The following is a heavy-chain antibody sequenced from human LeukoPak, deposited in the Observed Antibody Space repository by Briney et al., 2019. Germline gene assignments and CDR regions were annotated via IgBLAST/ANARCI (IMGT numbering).Heavy chain of an antibody. CDR1: GGSISSYY. J-gene: IGHJ3*02. CDR3: ARDGGVVVPTAPAVFDI. Sequence: SETLSLTCTVSGGSISSYYWSWIRQPPGKGLEWVGYIYYSGSTNHNPSLKSRVIMSVDTAKNQFSLKLSSVTAADTAVYYCARDGGVVVPTAPAVFDIWGQGTMVTVSS. V-gene: IGHV4-59*12. CDR2: IYYSGST. D-gene: IGHD2-2*01.